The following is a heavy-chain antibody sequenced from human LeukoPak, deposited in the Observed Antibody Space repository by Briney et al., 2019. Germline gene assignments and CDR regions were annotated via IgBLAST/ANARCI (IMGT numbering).Heavy chain of an antibody. J-gene: IGHJ4*02. Sequence: PGGSLRLSCAASGFTVSSNYMSWVRQAPGKGLEWVSSISGTGDNTFYADSVKGRFTISRDNSKNTLYLQMNSLRAEDTALYYCAKRIADHYFDYWGQGTLVTVSS. D-gene: IGHD6-13*01. CDR1: GFTVSSNY. CDR3: AKRIADHYFDY. V-gene: IGHV3-23*01. CDR2: ISGTGDNT.